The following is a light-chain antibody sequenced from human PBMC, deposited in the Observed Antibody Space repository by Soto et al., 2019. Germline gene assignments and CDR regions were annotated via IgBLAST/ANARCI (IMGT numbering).Light chain of an antibody. CDR3: AAWDDSLSGLV. CDR1: TSNTEVHS. V-gene: IGLV1-47*02. CDR2: SDT. Sequence: QPVLTQPPSASGTPGQKITISCSGSTSNTEVHSVHWYQQLPGTAPKLLIYSDTQRPSGVPDRFSGSKSGTSAYLGISGLRSEDEAEYFCAAWDDSLSGLVFGGGTKVTVL. J-gene: IGLJ3*02.